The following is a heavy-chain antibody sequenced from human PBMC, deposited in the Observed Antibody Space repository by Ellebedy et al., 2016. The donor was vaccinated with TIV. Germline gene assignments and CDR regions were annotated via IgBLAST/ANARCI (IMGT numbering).Heavy chain of an antibody. CDR2: INHSVGT. CDR3: ARGLGGGEYFDF. V-gene: IGHV4-34*01. Sequence: MPSETLSLTCAVYGVSFSGSYWSWIRRHPGKGLEWIGEINHSVGTNSNPSPKSRVTISLDTSKNQFSLKLTSVSAADTADYFCARGLGGGEYFDFWGQGTPVTVSS. J-gene: IGHJ4*02. CDR1: GVSFSGSY. D-gene: IGHD2/OR15-2a*01.